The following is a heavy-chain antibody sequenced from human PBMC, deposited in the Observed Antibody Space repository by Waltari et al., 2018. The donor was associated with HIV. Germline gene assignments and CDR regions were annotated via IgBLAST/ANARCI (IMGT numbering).Heavy chain of an antibody. V-gene: IGHV3-48*01. CDR3: ARDPVYSGSSLVYYFDY. CDR2: ISSSSSTI. J-gene: IGHJ4*02. D-gene: IGHD6-6*01. CDR1: GFTFSDYS. Sequence: EVQLVESGGGLVQPGGSLRLSCAASGFTFSDYSMNWVRQAPGKGLEWVSYISSSSSTIYYADSVKGRFTISRDNAKNSLYLQMNSLRADDTAVYYCARDPVYSGSSLVYYFDYWGQGTLVTVSS.